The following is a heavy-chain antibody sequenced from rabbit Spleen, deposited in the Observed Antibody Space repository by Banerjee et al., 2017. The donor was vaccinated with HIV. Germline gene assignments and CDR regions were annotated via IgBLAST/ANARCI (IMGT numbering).Heavy chain of an antibody. Sequence: QSLEESGGDLVKPGGTLTLTCTASGLDFSSNYWICWVRQAPGKGLEWIACIDVSGSGSTHYASWAKGRFTVSKTSSTTVTLQMASLTVADTATYFCARAGEGGDGYLNLWGPGTLVTVS. D-gene: IGHD5-1*01. J-gene: IGHJ4*01. V-gene: IGHV1S40*01. CDR2: IDVSGSGST. CDR1: GLDFSSNYW. CDR3: ARAGEGGDGYLNL.